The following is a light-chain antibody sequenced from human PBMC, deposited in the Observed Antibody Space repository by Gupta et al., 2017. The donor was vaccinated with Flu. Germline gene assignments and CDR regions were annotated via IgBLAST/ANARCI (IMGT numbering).Light chain of an antibody. CDR3: QQENNFSQT. V-gene: IGKV1-5*03. CDR1: QSISDW. J-gene: IGKJ1*01. Sequence: DIQMTQSPSTLSASVGDRVTITCRASQSISDWLAWYQQKPGKVPNLLIYKASTLESGVPSRFSGSGSGTEFTLTISSLQPDDSATYYCQQENNFSQTFGQGTKVEFK. CDR2: KAS.